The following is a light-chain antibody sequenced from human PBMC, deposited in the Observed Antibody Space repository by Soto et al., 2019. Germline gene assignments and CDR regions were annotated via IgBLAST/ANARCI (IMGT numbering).Light chain of an antibody. J-gene: IGLJ2*01. CDR1: SSNIGAGYD. Sequence: QSVLTQQPSVSGAPGQRVTISCTGSSSNIGAGYDVHWCQQLPGTAPKLLIYGNNNRPSGVPDRFSGSKSGTSASLAITGLQAEDEADYYCQSYDSSLSGSVFGGGTKVTVL. CDR3: QSYDSSLSGSV. V-gene: IGLV1-40*01. CDR2: GNN.